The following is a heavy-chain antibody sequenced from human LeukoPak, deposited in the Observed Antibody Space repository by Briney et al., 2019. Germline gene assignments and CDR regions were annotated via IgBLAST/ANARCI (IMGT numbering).Heavy chain of an antibody. CDR2: IYYSGST. D-gene: IGHD6-13*01. V-gene: IGHV4-30-4*08. CDR3: ARVSPPYSSSWYDYYYGMDV. Sequence: SETLSLTCTVSGGSISSGDYYWSWIRQSPGKGLEWIGYIYYSGSTYYNPSLKSRVTISVDTSKNQFSLKLSSVTAADTAVYYCARVSPPYSSSWYDYYYGMDVWGQGTTVTVSS. CDR1: GGSISSGDYY. J-gene: IGHJ6*02.